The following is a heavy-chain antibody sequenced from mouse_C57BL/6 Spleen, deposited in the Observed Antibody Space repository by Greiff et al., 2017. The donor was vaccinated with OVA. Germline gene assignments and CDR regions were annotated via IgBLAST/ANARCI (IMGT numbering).Heavy chain of an antibody. D-gene: IGHD4-1*01. CDR2: IDPSDSYT. J-gene: IGHJ2*01. CDR1: GYTFTSYW. V-gene: IGHV1-69*01. Sequence: VQLQQSGAELVMPGASVKLSCKASGYTFTSYWMHWVKQRPGQGLEWIGEIDPSDSYTNYNQKFKGKSTLTVDKSSSTAYMQLSSLTSEDSAVYYCARALTGTGDYWGQGTTLTVSS. CDR3: ARALTGTGDY.